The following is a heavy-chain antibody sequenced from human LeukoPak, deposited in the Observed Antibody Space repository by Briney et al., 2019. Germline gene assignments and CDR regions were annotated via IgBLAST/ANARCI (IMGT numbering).Heavy chain of an antibody. D-gene: IGHD5-12*01. CDR3: ARGTGGYSGYDQYYFDY. CDR2: IYYSGST. Sequence: SETLSLTCTVSGGSITSGNYYWSWIRQPPGKGLEWIGYIYYSGSTYYNPSLKSRVTISVDTSKNQFSLKLSSVTAADTAVYYCARGTGGYSGYDQYYFDYWGQGTLVTVSS. V-gene: IGHV4-30-4*01. CDR1: GGSITSGNYY. J-gene: IGHJ4*02.